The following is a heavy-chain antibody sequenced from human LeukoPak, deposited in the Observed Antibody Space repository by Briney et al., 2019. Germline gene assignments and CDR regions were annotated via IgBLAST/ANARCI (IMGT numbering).Heavy chain of an antibody. J-gene: IGHJ4*02. D-gene: IGHD1-26*01. CDR3: TTDPGIVGAHPLDY. CDR1: GFTFSNAW. V-gene: IGHV3-15*01. Sequence: GGSLRLSCAASGFTFSNAWMSWVRQPPGKGLEWVGRIKSKTDGGTTDYAAPVKGRFTISRDDSKNTLYLQMNSLKTEDTAVYYCTTDPGIVGAHPLDYWGQGTLVTVSS. CDR2: IKSKTDGGTT.